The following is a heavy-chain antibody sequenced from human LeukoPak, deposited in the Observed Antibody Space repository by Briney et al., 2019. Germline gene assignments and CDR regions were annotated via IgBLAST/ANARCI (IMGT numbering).Heavy chain of an antibody. J-gene: IGHJ6*03. Sequence: SETLSLTCTVSGDSISSYYWSWIRQPPGKGLEWIGYIYYSGSTNYNPSLKSRVTISVDTSKNQFSLKLSSVLAADTAVYYCARTTEGYCSSASCFGFSYSYYMDVWGKGTTVTISS. CDR3: ARTTEGYCSSASCFGFSYSYYMDV. D-gene: IGHD2-2*01. CDR2: IYYSGST. V-gene: IGHV4-59*01. CDR1: GDSISSYY.